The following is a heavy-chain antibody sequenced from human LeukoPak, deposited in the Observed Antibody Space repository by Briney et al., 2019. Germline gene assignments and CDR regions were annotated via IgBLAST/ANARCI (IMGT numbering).Heavy chain of an antibody. D-gene: IGHD2-2*01. CDR1: GGSVSSGSYY. V-gene: IGHV4-61*01. Sequence: SETLSLTCTVSGGSVSSGSYYWSWIRQPPGKGLEWIGYIYYSGSTNYNPSLKSRVTISVDTSKNQFSLKLSSVTAADTAVYYCARAVAVPAAMRGYYYYYGLDVWGQGTTVTVSS. J-gene: IGHJ6*02. CDR3: ARAVAVPAAMRGYYYYYGLDV. CDR2: IYYSGST.